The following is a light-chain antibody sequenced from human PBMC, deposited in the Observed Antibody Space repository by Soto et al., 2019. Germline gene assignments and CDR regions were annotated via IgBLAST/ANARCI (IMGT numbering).Light chain of an antibody. V-gene: IGLV2-14*01. CDR1: SSDIGGYDY. CDR2: NVS. J-gene: IGLJ2*01. CDR3: SSFTSSTTLV. Sequence: QSALTQPASVSGSPGQSITISCTGTSSDIGGYDYVSWYQQHPGKAPKLMIHNVSNRPSGVSNRFSGSKSGNTASLTISGLQAEDEADHYCSSFTSSTTLVFGGGTQLTVL.